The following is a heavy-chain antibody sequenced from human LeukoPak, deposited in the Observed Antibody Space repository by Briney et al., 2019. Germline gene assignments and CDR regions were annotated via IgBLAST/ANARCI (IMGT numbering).Heavy chain of an antibody. CDR2: ISSTGGTT. CDR3: ARTPMTFPFYYMDV. D-gene: IGHD1-1*01. Sequence: GGTLRLSCAASGITFSSYGMSWVRQAPGKGLEWVSSISSTGGTTYYADSVKGRFTISRDNSKNTLYLQMNSLRAEDTAVYYCARTPMTFPFYYMDVWGKGTTVTISS. V-gene: IGHV3-23*01. CDR1: GITFSSYG. J-gene: IGHJ6*03.